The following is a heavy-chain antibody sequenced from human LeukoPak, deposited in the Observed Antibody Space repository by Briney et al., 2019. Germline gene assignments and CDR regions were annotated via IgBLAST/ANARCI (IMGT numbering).Heavy chain of an antibody. CDR1: GGSISSGDYY. Sequence: ASQNLSLTCTVSGGSISSGDYYWSWIRQPPGKGLEWIGYIYYSGSTYYNPSLKSRVTISVDTSKNQFSLKLSSVTAADTAVYYCARAPRALRYFDWSPGPFDYWGQGTLVTVSS. D-gene: IGHD3-9*01. J-gene: IGHJ4*02. CDR3: ARAPRALRYFDWSPGPFDY. V-gene: IGHV4-30-4*01. CDR2: IYYSGST.